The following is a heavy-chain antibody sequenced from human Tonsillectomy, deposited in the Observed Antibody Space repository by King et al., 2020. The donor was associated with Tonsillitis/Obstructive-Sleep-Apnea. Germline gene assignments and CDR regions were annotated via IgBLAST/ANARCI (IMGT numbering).Heavy chain of an antibody. CDR2: IHNTGTT. D-gene: IGHD2-2*01. CDR3: ARDYCTGTTCYPFDS. V-gene: IGHV4-31*03. J-gene: IGHJ4*02. Sequence: LPLQESGPGLVKPSQTLSLTCTVSGGSITSDGYYWSWIRQHPGKGLDWIGYIHNTGTTSYNPSLESRVTMSLDTSKNLFSLRLSSVTAADTAVYYCARDYCTGTTCYPFDSWGQGTLVTVSS. CDR1: GGSITSDGYY.